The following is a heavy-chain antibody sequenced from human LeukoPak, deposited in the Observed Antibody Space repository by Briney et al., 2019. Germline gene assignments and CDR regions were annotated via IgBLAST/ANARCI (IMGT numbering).Heavy chain of an antibody. Sequence: PGGSLRLSCAASGFTFSSYAMSWVRQAPGKGLEWVSAISGSGGSTYYADSVKGRFTISRDNYKNTLYLQMNSLRAEDTAVYYCAKGGLPQVILTGWTGYYFDYWGQGTLVTVSS. D-gene: IGHD3-9*01. CDR2: ISGSGGST. CDR3: AKGGLPQVILTGWTGYYFDY. J-gene: IGHJ4*02. CDR1: GFTFSSYA. V-gene: IGHV3-23*01.